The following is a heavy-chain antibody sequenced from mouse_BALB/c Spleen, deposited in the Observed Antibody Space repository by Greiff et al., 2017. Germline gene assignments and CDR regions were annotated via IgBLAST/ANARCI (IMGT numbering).Heavy chain of an antibody. CDR3: ARTGNYDAMDD. J-gene: IGHJ4*01. CDR1: GYSITSDYA. CDR2: ISYSGST. V-gene: IGHV3-2*02. Sequence: ESGPGLVKPSQSLSLTCTVTGYSITSDYAWNWIRQFPGNKLEWMGYISYSGSTSYNPSLNSRISITRDTSKNQFFLQLNSVTTEDTATYCCARTGNYDAMDDWGQGTSVSVAA. D-gene: IGHD2-1*01.